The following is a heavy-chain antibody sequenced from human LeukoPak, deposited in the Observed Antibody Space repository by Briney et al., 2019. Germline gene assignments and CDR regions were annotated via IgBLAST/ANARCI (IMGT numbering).Heavy chain of an antibody. V-gene: IGHV3-23*01. Sequence: GGSLRLSCAASGFTFSNYAMSWVRQAPGKGLEWVSAISSNGDNIYYADCVKGRFTISRDNSKNTLYLQINSLRAEDTALYFCASVVRPGYFFYYGLGVWGRGATVTVSS. CDR2: ISSNGDNI. J-gene: IGHJ6*02. CDR1: GFTFSNYA. CDR3: ASVVRPGYFFYYGLGV.